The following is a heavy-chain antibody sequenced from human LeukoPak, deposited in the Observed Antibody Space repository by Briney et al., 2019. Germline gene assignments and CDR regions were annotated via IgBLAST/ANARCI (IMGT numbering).Heavy chain of an antibody. V-gene: IGHV3-23*01. CDR3: VKGGFTYYDD. D-gene: IGHD3-22*01. CDR2: INTGDIT. CDR1: GFTFDYSA. J-gene: IGHJ4*02. Sequence: GGSLRLSCAASGFTFDYSAMTWVHQAPEKGLEWVSTINTGDITFYANSVKGRFTISRDNSKNALFLQMNSLRAEDTAIYYCVKGGFTYYDDWGQGTLVTVSS.